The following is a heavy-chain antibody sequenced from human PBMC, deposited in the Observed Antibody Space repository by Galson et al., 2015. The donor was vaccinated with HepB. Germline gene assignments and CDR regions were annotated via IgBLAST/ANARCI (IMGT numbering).Heavy chain of an antibody. J-gene: IGHJ4*02. V-gene: IGHV3-11*05. Sequence: SLRLSCAASGFTFSDYYMTWARQAPGKGLEWVSYISSSSTYTNYADSVKGRFTISRDNPKNLLYLQMSSLRAEDTAVYYCARGRGYSAYDKIDYWGQGTQVTVSS. CDR2: ISSSSTYT. CDR1: GFTFSDYY. D-gene: IGHD5-12*01. CDR3: ARGRGYSAYDKIDY.